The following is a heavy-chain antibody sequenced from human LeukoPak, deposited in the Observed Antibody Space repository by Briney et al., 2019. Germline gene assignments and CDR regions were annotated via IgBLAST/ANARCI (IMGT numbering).Heavy chain of an antibody. CDR3: TTGIDDGGGY. D-gene: IGHD1-1*01. CDR1: GFTFAKVW. J-gene: IGHJ4*02. Sequence: GGSLRLSCVSSGFTFAKVWMNWVRQAPGKDLEWVGRIKTNADGEPTDYAAPVEGRFVISRDDSKKTLYLEMNSLRVDDTALYFCTTGIDDGGGYWGQGTMVTVSS. CDR2: IKTNADGEPT. V-gene: IGHV3-15*07.